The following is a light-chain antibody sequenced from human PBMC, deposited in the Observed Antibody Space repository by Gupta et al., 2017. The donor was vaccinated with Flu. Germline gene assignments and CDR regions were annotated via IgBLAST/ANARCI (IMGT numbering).Light chain of an antibody. V-gene: IGKV4-1*01. CDR1: QSVLYSSNNKNY. J-gene: IGKJ1*01. CDR3: QQDYSTPPT. CDR2: WAS. Sequence: DIVMTQSPDSLAVSLGERATINCKSSQSVLYSSNNKNYLAWYQQKPGQPPKLLIYWASTRESGVPDRFSGSGSGTDFTLTISSLQAEDVAVYYCQQDYSTPPTFGQGTKVEIE.